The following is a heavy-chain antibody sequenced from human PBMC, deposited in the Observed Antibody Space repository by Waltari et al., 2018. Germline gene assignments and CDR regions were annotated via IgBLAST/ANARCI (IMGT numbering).Heavy chain of an antibody. CDR3: AFDGSGSEDYFDF. CDR2: GIPVLGAA. V-gene: IGHV1-69*01. D-gene: IGHD3-10*01. J-gene: IGHJ4*02. Sequence: VQLVQSGAEVKKPGSSVKVSCKVSGGTFNNSGISWVRQAPGQGLEWMGGGIPVLGAANYEQKFQGRVIISADESSGTVYMELSSLRSGDTAIYYCAFDGSGSEDYFDFWGQGTLVTVSS. CDR1: GGTFNNSG.